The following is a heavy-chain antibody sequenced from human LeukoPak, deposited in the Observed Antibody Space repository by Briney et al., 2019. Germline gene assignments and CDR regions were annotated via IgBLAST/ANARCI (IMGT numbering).Heavy chain of an antibody. Sequence: ASVKVSCKASGYTFTSYDINWVRQATGQGLEWMGWMNPNSGNTGYAQKFQGRVTMTRNTSISTAYMELSSLRSEDTAVYYCARLYSSGWYPTSAFDIWGQGTMVTVSS. CDR2: MNPNSGNT. D-gene: IGHD6-19*01. J-gene: IGHJ3*02. CDR1: GYTFTSYD. CDR3: ARLYSSGWYPTSAFDI. V-gene: IGHV1-8*01.